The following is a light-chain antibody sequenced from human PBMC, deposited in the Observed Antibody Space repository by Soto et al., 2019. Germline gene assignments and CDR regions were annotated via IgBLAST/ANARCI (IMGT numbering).Light chain of an antibody. CDR1: NIGSKN. J-gene: IGLJ1*01. CDR3: QVWDSNSYF. Sequence: ELTQPLSVSVALGQTARITCGGNNIGSKNVHWYQQNPGQAPVLVIYRDNNRPSGIPERFSGSNSGNTAPLTINRAQAGDEADYYCQVWDSNSYFFGTGTKVTVL. CDR2: RDN. V-gene: IGLV3-9*01.